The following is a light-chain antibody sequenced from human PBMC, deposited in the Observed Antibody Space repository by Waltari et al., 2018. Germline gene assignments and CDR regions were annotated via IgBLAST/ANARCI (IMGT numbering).Light chain of an antibody. CDR3: LEHDNFQTHT. Sequence: ETTLTQSPAFMSATPRDKVKIPCRASQDIDDEMNWYQQKPGEGAIFIIQEATTLVPGIPPRFSGSGYGTDFTLTINNIQSEDVASYFCLEHDNFQTHTFGQGTKLEIK. CDR2: EAT. V-gene: IGKV5-2*01. CDR1: QDIDDE. J-gene: IGKJ2*01.